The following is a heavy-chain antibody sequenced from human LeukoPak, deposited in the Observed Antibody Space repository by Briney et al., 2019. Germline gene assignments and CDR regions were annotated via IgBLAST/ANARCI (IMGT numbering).Heavy chain of an antibody. J-gene: IGHJ4*02. V-gene: IGHV3-21*01. CDR2: ISSSSSYI. CDR3: ARVGGDGYNLNY. D-gene: IGHD5-24*01. CDR1: GFAFSSYS. Sequence: GGSLRLSCAASGFAFSSYSMNWVRQAPGKGLEWVSSISSSSSYIYYADSVKGRFTISRDNAKNSLYLQMNSLRAEDTAVYYCARVGGDGYNLNYWGQGTLVTVSS.